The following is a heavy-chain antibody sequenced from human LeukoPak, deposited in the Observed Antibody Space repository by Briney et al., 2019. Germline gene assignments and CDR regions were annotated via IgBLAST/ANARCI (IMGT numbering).Heavy chain of an antibody. CDR2: ISSSSSYI. CDR3: ARDATYYDILTGHDPSLFGY. Sequence: GGSLRLSCAASGFTFSSYSMNWVRQAPGKGLEWVSSISSSSSYIYYADSVKGRFTISRDNAKNSLYLQMNSLRAEDTAVYYCARDATYYDILTGHDPSLFGYWGQGTLVTVSS. CDR1: GFTFSSYS. J-gene: IGHJ4*02. V-gene: IGHV3-21*01. D-gene: IGHD3-9*01.